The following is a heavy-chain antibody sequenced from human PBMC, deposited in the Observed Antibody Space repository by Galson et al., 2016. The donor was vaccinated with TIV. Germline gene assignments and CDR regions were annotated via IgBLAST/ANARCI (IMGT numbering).Heavy chain of an antibody. CDR3: ATVAWFPGLSLDS. D-gene: IGHD3-22*01. J-gene: IGHJ4*02. Sequence: SVKVSCKVSGYTLSEIAMHWVRQAPGKGLEWMGGFDPEAGGTIYAQKFHGRVTVTEGTATDTAYMEVNNLRSDDTAVYYCATVAWFPGLSLDSWGQGTLVTVSS. CDR1: GYTLSEIA. CDR2: FDPEAGGT. V-gene: IGHV1-24*01.